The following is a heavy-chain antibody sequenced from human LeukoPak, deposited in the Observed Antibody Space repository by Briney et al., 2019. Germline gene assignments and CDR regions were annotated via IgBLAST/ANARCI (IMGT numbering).Heavy chain of an antibody. V-gene: IGHV1-18*01. Sequence: ASVKVSCKASGYTFTSYGISWVRQAPGQGLEWMGWISAYNGNTNYAQKLRGRVTMTTDTSTSTAYMELRSLRSDDTAVYYCARDLDRWLTRLDAFDIWGQGTMVTVSS. CDR2: ISAYNGNT. CDR1: GYTFTSYG. CDR3: ARDLDRWLTRLDAFDI. J-gene: IGHJ3*02. D-gene: IGHD6-19*01.